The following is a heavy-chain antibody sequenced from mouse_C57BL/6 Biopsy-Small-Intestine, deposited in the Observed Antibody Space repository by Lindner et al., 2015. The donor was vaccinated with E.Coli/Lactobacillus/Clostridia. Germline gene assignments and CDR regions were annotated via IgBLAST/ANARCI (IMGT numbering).Heavy chain of an antibody. CDR1: GGTFTTTG. J-gene: IGHJ3*01. CDR2: IIPFIGTP. Sequence: SVKVSCKVSGGTFTTTGISWVRQAPGQGLEWMGGIIPFIGTPTYREKFQGRLSISADGSSSTVYLEVFSLEPEDTALYFCAGSRPDYGDYLNIFHPWGQGTLVTVSS. D-gene: IGHD2-13*01. V-gene: IGHV1-54*01. CDR3: AGSRPDYGDYLNIFHP.